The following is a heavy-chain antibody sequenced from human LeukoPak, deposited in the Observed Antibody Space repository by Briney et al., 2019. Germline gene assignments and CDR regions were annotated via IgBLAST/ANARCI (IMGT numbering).Heavy chain of an antibody. J-gene: IGHJ6*02. V-gene: IGHV3-21*01. CDR3: ARKQQLRYYYGMDV. CDR1: GFTFSSYS. Sequence: GGSMRLSCAASGFTFSSYSMNWVRQAPGKGLEWVSSISSSSYIYYADSVKGRFTISRDNAKSSLYLQMNSLRAEDTAVYYCARKQQLRYYYGMDVWGQGTTVTVSS. CDR2: ISSSSYI. D-gene: IGHD6-13*01.